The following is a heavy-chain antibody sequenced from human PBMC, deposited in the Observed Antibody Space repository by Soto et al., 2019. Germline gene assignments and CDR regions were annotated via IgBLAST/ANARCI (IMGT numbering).Heavy chain of an antibody. D-gene: IGHD6-19*01. J-gene: IGHJ6*02. CDR3: ASQTDSSGWYYYGMDV. CDR2: ISSSGSTI. V-gene: IGHV3-48*03. Sequence: RGGSLRLSCAASGFTFSSYEINWVRQAPGKGLEWVSYISSSGSTIYYADSVKGRFTISRDNAKNSLYLQMNSLRAEDTAVYYCASQTDSSGWYYYGMDVWGQGTTVT. CDR1: GFTFSSYE.